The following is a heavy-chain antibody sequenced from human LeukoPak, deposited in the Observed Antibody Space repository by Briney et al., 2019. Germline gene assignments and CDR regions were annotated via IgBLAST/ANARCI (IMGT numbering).Heavy chain of an antibody. V-gene: IGHV1-2*04. D-gene: IGHD5-12*01. CDR2: INPTSGGT. Sequence: ASVKVSCKASGYTFTGYYMHWVRQAPGQGLEWMGWINPTSGGTNYAQRFQGWVTMTRDTSISTAYMELSRLRSDDTAVYYCAREGSGYDLDYWGQGTLVTVSS. CDR3: AREGSGYDLDY. J-gene: IGHJ4*02. CDR1: GYTFTGYY.